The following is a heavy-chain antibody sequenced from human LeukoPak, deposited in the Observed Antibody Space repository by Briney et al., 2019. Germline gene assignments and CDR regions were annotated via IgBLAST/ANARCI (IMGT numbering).Heavy chain of an antibody. CDR3: ARSVRTPEAYNWNDYDMDV. CDR2: IYPGDSDT. D-gene: IGHD1-1*01. V-gene: IGHV5-51*01. CDR1: GYSFTSYW. J-gene: IGHJ6*02. Sequence: GESLKISCKGSGYSFTSYWIGWVRQMPGKGLEWMGIIYPGDSDTRYSPSFQGQVTISADKSISTAYLQWSSLKASDTAMYYCARSVRTPEAYNWNDYDMDVWGQGTTVTVSS.